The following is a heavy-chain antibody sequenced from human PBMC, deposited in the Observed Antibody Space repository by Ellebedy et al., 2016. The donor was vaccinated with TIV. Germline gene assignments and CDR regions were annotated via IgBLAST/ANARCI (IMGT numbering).Heavy chain of an antibody. J-gene: IGHJ4*02. D-gene: IGHD2-15*01. CDR3: ATDEGGSYDS. CDR2: ISRDGDIR. CDR1: GFTFSYYW. V-gene: IGHV3-74*01. Sequence: GGSLRLSCATSGFTFSYYWVHWVRQAPGKGLEWVSRISRDGDIRGYADSVKGRFTVSRDNAKNTLYLQMNSLRADDTGVYYCATDEGGSYDSWGQGTRVTVSA.